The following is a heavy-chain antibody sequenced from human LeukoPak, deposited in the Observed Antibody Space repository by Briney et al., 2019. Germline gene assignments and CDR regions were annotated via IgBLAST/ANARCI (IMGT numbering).Heavy chain of an antibody. J-gene: IGHJ5*02. CDR3: ATSGATTATTWGGNWFDP. D-gene: IGHD4-17*01. CDR2: IYSSGST. Sequence: SQTLSLTCTVSGGSISSGSYYWSWIRQPAGKGLEWIGRIYSSGSTNYNPSLKSRVTISLDTSKNQFSLKLSSVTAADTAVYYCATSGATTATTWGGNWFDPWGQGALVTVSS. CDR1: GGSISSGSYY. V-gene: IGHV4-61*02.